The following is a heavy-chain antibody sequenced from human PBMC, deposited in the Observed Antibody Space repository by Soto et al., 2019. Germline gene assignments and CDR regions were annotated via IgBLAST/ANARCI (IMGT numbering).Heavy chain of an antibody. CDR3: AREIFGYEFDY. D-gene: IGHD3-16*01. J-gene: IGHJ4*02. Sequence: QVQLVQSGAEVKKPGASVKVSCKASGYTFTSYTMHWVRQAPGQRLEWMGWINADNGNTKYSQKFQGRVTITRDTSANTAYMELSSLRSEDTAVYYCAREIFGYEFDYWGQGTLVTVSS. CDR2: INADNGNT. CDR1: GYTFTSYT. V-gene: IGHV1-3*01.